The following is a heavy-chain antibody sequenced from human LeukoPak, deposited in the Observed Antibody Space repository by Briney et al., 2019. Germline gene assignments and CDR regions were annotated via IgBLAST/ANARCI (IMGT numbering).Heavy chain of an antibody. CDR2: IIPIFGTA. J-gene: IGHJ4*02. CDR1: GGTFSSYA. Sequence: ASVKVSCKASGGTFSSYAISWVRQAPGQGLEWMGGIIPIFGTANYAQKFQGRVTITADESTSTAYMELSSLRSEDTAMYYCARDPYYYDSSGYDYWGQGTLVTVSS. CDR3: ARDPYYYDSSGYDY. D-gene: IGHD3-22*01. V-gene: IGHV1-69*13.